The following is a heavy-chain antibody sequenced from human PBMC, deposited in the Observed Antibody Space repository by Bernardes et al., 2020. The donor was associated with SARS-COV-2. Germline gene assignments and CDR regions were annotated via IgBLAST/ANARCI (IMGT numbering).Heavy chain of an antibody. CDR2: IYLDDDK. D-gene: IGHD3-16*01. Sequence: SGDTLGKPTQTITLTCPFSGFSLRPSGLGVGWIRQPPGKSLEWLTLIYLDDDKRYSPSLKSRLSITKDTSKNQVVLTMTNMDPVDTATYYCARWFGMITRTWFDPWGQGTLVTVSS. V-gene: IGHV2-5*02. CDR1: GFSLRPSGLG. CDR3: ARWFGMITRTWFDP. J-gene: IGHJ5*02.